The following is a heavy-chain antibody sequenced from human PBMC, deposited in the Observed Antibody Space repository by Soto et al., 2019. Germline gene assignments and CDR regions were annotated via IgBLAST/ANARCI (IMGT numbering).Heavy chain of an antibody. Sequence: EVQLVESGGGLVKPGGSLRLSCAASGFTFSTYSMNWVRQAPGKGLEWVSSISSTGRYIFYADSVKGRFTISRDNPKNSLYMQMRSLRDDDTAVYFCARSEFIAAAADFWGQGTLVTVSS. CDR2: ISSTGRYI. V-gene: IGHV3-21*01. J-gene: IGHJ4*02. CDR3: ARSEFIAAAADF. CDR1: GFTFSTYS. D-gene: IGHD6-13*01.